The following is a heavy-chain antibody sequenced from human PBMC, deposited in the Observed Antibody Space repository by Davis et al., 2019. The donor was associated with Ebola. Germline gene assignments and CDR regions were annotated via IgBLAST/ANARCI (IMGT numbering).Heavy chain of an antibody. Sequence: PGGSLRLSCAVYGGSFSGYYWSWIRQPPGKGLEWIGEINHSGSTNYNPSLKSRVTISVDTSKNQFSLKLSSVTAADTAVYYCARATLVAAAGTNPRWFDPWGQGTLVTVSS. V-gene: IGHV4-34*01. CDR3: ARATLVAAAGTNPRWFDP. J-gene: IGHJ5*02. CDR2: INHSGST. D-gene: IGHD6-13*01. CDR1: GGSFSGYY.